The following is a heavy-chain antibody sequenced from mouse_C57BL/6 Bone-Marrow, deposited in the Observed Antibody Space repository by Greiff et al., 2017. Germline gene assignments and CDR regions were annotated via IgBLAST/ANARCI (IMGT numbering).Heavy chain of an antibody. D-gene: IGHD2-10*01. V-gene: IGHV14-4*01. J-gene: IGHJ3*01. CDR1: GFNIKDDC. CDR3: TTPLLKFAY. CDR2: IDPENGDT. Sequence: EVQLQQSGAELVRPGASVKLSCTASGFNIKDDCMHWVKQRPEQGLEWIGWIDPENGDTEYASKFQGKATITADTSSNTAYLQLSSLTSEDTAVYYCTTPLLKFAYWGQGTLVTVSA.